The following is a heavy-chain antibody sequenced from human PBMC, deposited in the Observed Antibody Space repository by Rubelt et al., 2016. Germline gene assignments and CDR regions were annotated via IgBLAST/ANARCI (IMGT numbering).Heavy chain of an antibody. CDR1: GYTFTGYY. CDR3: AISWLRGGLDV. J-gene: IGHJ3*01. V-gene: IGHV1-2*07. CDR2: INPNTDGT. D-gene: IGHD3-16*01. Sequence: QVQLVQSGAEVKKPGASVKVSCKASGYTFTGYYVHWVRQAPVQGLEWMGWINPNTDGTHYDHTFQGRVTLTMNRAIRQADMVVSGLGAGATAAYYCAISWLRGGLDVWGRGGMVTV.